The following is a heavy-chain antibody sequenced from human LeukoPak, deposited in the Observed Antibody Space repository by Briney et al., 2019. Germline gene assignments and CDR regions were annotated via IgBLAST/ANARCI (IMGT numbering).Heavy chain of an antibody. V-gene: IGHV4-39*01. CDR1: GGSISSSSYY. D-gene: IGHD2-2*01. J-gene: IGHJ5*02. CDR3: ARIIVVVPAAIHWFDP. Sequence: SETLSLTCTVSGGSISSSSYYWGWIRQPPGKGLEWIGSIYYSGSTYYNPSLKSRVTISVDTSKNQFSLKLSSVTAADTAVYYCARIIVVVPAAIHWFDPWGQGTLVTVSS. CDR2: IYYSGST.